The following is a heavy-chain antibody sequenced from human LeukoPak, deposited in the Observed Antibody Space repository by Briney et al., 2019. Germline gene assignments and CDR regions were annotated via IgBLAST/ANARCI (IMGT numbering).Heavy chain of an antibody. J-gene: IGHJ4*02. CDR2: IKQDGSEK. V-gene: IGHV3-7*01. CDR3: ARGVRYCSGGSCYHFDY. CDR1: GFTFSSYW. Sequence: GGSLRLSCAASGFTFSSYWMSWVRQAPGKGLEWVANIKQDGSEKYYVDSAKGRFTISRDNAKNSLYLQMNSLRAEDTAVYYCARGVRYCSGGSCYHFDYWGQGTLVTVSS. D-gene: IGHD2-15*01.